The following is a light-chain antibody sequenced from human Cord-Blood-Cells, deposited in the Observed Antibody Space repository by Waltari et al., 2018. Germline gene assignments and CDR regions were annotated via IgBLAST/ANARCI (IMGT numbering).Light chain of an antibody. CDR2: AAS. CDR1: QSVSSY. CDR3: QQRSSRPPT. V-gene: IGKV3-11*01. Sequence: EIELTQSPATLSASPGDRATLSCRASQSVSSYLTWYQQKPGQAPRLLIYAASSMPSGIPARFSGSGSGTDFTLTISSLEPEDFAVYYCQQRSSRPPTFGGGTKVEIK. J-gene: IGKJ4*01.